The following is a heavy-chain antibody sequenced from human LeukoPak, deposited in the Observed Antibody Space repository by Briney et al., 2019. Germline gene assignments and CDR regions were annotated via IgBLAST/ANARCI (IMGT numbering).Heavy chain of an antibody. CDR3: ARTFRESYYDFWSGYSTLDY. Sequence: SETLSLTCAVYGGSFSGCYWSWIRQPPGKGLEWIGEINHSGSTNYNPSLKSRVTISVDTSKNQFSLKLSSVTAADTAVYYCARTFRESYYDFWSGYSTLDYWGQGTLVTVSS. CDR1: GGSFSGCY. V-gene: IGHV4-34*01. CDR2: INHSGST. D-gene: IGHD3-3*01. J-gene: IGHJ4*02.